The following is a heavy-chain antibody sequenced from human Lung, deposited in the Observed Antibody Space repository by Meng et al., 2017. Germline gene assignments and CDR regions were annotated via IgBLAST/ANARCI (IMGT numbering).Heavy chain of an antibody. D-gene: IGHD6-13*01. CDR1: GFTFGDYA. Sequence: GGSLRLSCTASGFTFGDYAMSWFRQAPGKGLEWVGFIRSKAYGGTTEYAASVKGRFTISRDDSKSIAYLQMNSLKTEDTAVYYCTSNPPIAAAGYAFDIWGQGTMVTVSS. V-gene: IGHV3-49*03. CDR3: TSNPPIAAAGYAFDI. CDR2: IRSKAYGGTT. J-gene: IGHJ3*02.